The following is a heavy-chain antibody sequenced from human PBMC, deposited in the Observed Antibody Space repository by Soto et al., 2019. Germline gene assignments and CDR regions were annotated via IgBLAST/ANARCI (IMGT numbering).Heavy chain of an antibody. D-gene: IGHD3-10*01. CDR2: FDPEDGET. V-gene: IGHV1-24*01. CDR3: ATDPLVRGVLDY. J-gene: IGHJ4*02. Sequence: ASVKVSCKVSGYTLTELSMHWVRQAPGKGLEWMGGFDPEDGETIYAQKFQGRVTMTEDTSTDTAYMELSSLRSEDTAVYYCATDPLVRGVLDYWGQATLVTVSS. CDR1: GYTLTELS.